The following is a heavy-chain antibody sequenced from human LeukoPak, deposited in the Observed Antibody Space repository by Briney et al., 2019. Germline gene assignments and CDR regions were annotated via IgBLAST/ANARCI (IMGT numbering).Heavy chain of an antibody. CDR2: ISYDGSNK. J-gene: IGHJ5*02. V-gene: IGHV3-30*12. CDR1: GFTFSSYG. Sequence: QPGGSLRLSCAASGFTFSSYGMHWVRQAPGKGLEWVAVISYDGSNKYYADSVKGRFTISRDNSKNTLYLQMNSLRAEDTAVYYCARTSGYFSAWFDPWGQGTLVTVSS. CDR3: ARTSGYFSAWFDP. D-gene: IGHD3-3*01.